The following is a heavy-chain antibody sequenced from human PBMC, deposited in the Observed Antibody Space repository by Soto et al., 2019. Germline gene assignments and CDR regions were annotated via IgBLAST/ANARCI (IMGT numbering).Heavy chain of an antibody. D-gene: IGHD1-26*01. CDR2: ISGSGFKK. CDR3: AKNQGVELVPLATVDWFDP. CDR1: GFIFENFG. J-gene: IGHJ5*02. V-gene: IGHV3-23*01. Sequence: GGSLRLSTVASGFIFENFGISWVRQAPGKGLEWISSISGSGFKKYYADSVKGRFTISRDNSKSTVYLELNNLSAEDTAVYHCAKNQGVELVPLATVDWFDPWGQGSVVTVSS.